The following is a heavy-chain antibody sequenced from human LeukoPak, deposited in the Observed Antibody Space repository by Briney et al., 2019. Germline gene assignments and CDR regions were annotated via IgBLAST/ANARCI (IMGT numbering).Heavy chain of an antibody. CDR2: IYPDDPDT. J-gene: IGHJ3*02. CDR1: GYSFTSYW. V-gene: IGHV5-51*01. Sequence: GESLKISCKGSGYSFTSYWIGWVRQMPGKGLEWMGIIYPDDPDTRYSPSFQGQVTISADKSISTAYLQWSSLKASDSAMYYCARSTMIVVGRDAFDIWGQGTMVTVSS. CDR3: ARSTMIVVGRDAFDI. D-gene: IGHD3-22*01.